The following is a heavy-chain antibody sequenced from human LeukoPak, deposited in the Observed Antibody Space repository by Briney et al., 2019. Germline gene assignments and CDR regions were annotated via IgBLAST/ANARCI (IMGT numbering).Heavy chain of an antibody. CDR1: AFTFSSYW. V-gene: IGHV3-48*04. J-gene: IGHJ6*03. CDR2: ISSSGSTI. Sequence: PGGSLRLSCATSAFTFSSYWMSWVRQAPGKGLEWVSYISSSGSTIYYADSVKGRFTISRDNAKNSLYLQMNSLRAEDTAVYYCARRFGSCSSTSCYLAYYYYMDVWGKGTTVTVSS. D-gene: IGHD2-2*01. CDR3: ARRFGSCSSTSCYLAYYYYMDV.